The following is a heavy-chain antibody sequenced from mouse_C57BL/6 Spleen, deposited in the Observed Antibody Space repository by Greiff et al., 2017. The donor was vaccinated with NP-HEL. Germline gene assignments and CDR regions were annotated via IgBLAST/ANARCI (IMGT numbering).Heavy chain of an antibody. V-gene: IGHV1-72*01. CDR2: IDPNSGGT. J-gene: IGHJ4*01. D-gene: IGHD1-1*01. Sequence: QQSCKASGYTFTSYWMHWVKQRPGRGLEWIGRIDPNSGGTKYNEKFKSKATLTVDKPSSTAYMQLSSLTSEDSAVYYCARSGYYYGSSYDYYAMDYWGQGTSVTVSS. CDR1: GYTFTSYW. CDR3: ARSGYYYGSSYDYYAMDY.